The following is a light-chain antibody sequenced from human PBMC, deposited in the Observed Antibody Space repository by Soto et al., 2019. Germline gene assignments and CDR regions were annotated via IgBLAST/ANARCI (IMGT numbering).Light chain of an antibody. CDR1: SSNIGAGYD. CDR2: GNS. Sequence: QSVLTQPPSVSGAPGQRVTISCTGSSSNIGAGYDVHWYQQLPGTAPKLLIYGNSNRPSGVPDRFSGSKSGTSASLAITGLQAEDEADYSCQSYDSSLGGRVFGGGTKLTVL. CDR3: QSYDSSLGGRV. J-gene: IGLJ3*02. V-gene: IGLV1-40*01.